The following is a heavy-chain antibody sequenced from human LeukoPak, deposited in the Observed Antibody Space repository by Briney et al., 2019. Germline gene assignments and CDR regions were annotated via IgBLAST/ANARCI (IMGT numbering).Heavy chain of an antibody. Sequence: PSGTLSLTRSVSGGSISTYYWSWTRQPPGKGLEWIGYIYSSGSANYNPSLKSRVTISVDTSKNHFSLKLSSVTAADTAVYHCARTGGYSGYATHWGQGTLVTVSS. D-gene: IGHD5-12*01. V-gene: IGHV4-59*08. CDR3: ARTGGYSGYATH. J-gene: IGHJ4*02. CDR1: GGSISTYY. CDR2: IYSSGSA.